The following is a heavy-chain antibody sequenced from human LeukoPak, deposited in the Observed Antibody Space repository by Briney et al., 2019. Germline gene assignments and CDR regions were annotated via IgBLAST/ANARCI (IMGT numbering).Heavy chain of an antibody. V-gene: IGHV1-2*06. J-gene: IGHJ4*02. CDR2: INPDSGGT. CDR1: GYTFTDYY. D-gene: IGHD6-6*01. CDR3: ARAKEKSIAARYFDY. Sequence: GASVKVSCKASGYTFTDYYMHWVRQAPGQGLEWIGRINPDSGGTNSAQKFQGRVTVTRDTSISTTYMELSSLRSDDTAVYYCARAKEKSIAARYFDYWDQGTLVTVSS.